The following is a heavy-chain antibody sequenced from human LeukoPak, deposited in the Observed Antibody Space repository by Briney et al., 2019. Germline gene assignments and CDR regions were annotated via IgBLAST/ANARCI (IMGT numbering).Heavy chain of an antibody. V-gene: IGHV3-48*04. J-gene: IGHJ6*02. CDR1: GFTFSTYN. Sequence: QPGGSLRLSCLASGFTFSTYNMNWVRQAPGKGLEWVSYITTTSTATYYADSVKGRFTVSRDNAKNSLFLHMNSLRAEDTALYYCARERRLRDGYYYGMDVWGQGTTVTVSS. CDR3: ARERRLRDGYYYGMDV. D-gene: IGHD6-25*01. CDR2: ITTTSTAT.